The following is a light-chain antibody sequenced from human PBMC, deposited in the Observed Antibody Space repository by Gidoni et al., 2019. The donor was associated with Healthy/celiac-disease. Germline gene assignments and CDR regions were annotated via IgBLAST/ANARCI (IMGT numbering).Light chain of an antibody. Sequence: EIVLTQSPATLSLSPGERASQSVSSYLAWYQQKPGQAPRLLIYDASNRATGIPARFSGSGSGTDFTLTISSLEPEDFAVYYCQQRSNWQTFGQGTKLEIK. CDR2: DAS. CDR3: QQRSNWQT. J-gene: IGKJ2*01. CDR1: QSVSSY. V-gene: IGKV3-11*01.